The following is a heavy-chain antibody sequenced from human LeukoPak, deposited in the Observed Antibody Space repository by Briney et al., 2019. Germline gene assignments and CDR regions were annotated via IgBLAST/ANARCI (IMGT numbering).Heavy chain of an antibody. J-gene: IGHJ4*02. D-gene: IGHD3-22*01. Sequence: EASVKLSCKASGYTFTSYDINWVRQATGPGLEWMGWMNPNSGNTGYAQKFQGRVTITRNTSISTAYMELSSLRSEDTAVYYCARSFTGYDSSGYYYVNYFDYWGQGTLVTVSS. V-gene: IGHV1-8*03. CDR1: GYTFTSYD. CDR3: ARSFTGYDSSGYYYVNYFDY. CDR2: MNPNSGNT.